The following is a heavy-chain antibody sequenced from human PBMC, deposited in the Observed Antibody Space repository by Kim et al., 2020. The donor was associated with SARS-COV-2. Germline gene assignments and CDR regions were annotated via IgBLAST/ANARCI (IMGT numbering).Heavy chain of an antibody. V-gene: IGHV4-59*08. Sequence: SETLSLTCTVSGDSISGYYWSWIRQPPGKGLEHVGYIYYSGSTNYNPSLGSRVTISVDTSKNQLSLKLNSVTAADTAVYYCARLRGVVRSFDLWGRGPL. D-gene: IGHD3-10*01. CDR1: GDSISGYY. CDR3: ARLRGVVRSFDL. CDR2: IYYSGST. J-gene: IGHJ2*01.